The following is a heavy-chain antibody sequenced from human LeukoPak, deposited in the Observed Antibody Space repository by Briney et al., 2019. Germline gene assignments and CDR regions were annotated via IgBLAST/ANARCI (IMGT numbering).Heavy chain of an antibody. V-gene: IGHV3-30*04. J-gene: IGHJ4*02. CDR2: ISYDGSNK. CDR3: ARAAVAGRESLDY. CDR1: GFTFSSYA. D-gene: IGHD6-19*01. Sequence: PWGSLRLSCAASGFTFSSYAMHWVRQAPGKGLEWVAVISYDGSNKYYADSVKGRFTISRDNSKNTLYLQMNSLRAEDTAVYYCARAAVAGRESLDYWGQGTLVTVSS.